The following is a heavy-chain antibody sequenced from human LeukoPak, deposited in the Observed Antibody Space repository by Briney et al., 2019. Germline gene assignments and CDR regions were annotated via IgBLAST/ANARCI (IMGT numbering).Heavy chain of an antibody. CDR3: AKTRWGSGRLVDY. CDR2: INHSGST. J-gene: IGHJ4*02. Sequence: SETLSLTCAVYGGSFSGYYWSWIRQPPGKRLEWIGEINHSGSTNYNPSLKSRVTISVDTSKNQFSLKLSSVTAADTAVYYCAKTRWGSGRLVDYWGQGTLVTVSS. V-gene: IGHV4-34*01. D-gene: IGHD5-24*01. CDR1: GGSFSGYY.